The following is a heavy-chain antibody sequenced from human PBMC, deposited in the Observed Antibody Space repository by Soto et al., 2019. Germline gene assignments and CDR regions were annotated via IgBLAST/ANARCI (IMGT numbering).Heavy chain of an antibody. CDR1: GGSISNFY. J-gene: IGHJ5*02. CDR3: ARVPGS. D-gene: IGHD7-27*01. Sequence: SETLSLTCTVSGGSISNFYWSWIRQAPGKEPEWIGYFYYGGTTNYNPSLKSRVTMSVDTSKNQFSLKLSSVTAADTAVYYCARVPGSWGQGTLVTVSS. CDR2: FYYGGTT. V-gene: IGHV4-59*12.